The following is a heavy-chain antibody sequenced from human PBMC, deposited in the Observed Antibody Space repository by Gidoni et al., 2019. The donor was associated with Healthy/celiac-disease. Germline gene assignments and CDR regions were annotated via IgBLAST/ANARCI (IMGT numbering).Heavy chain of an antibody. J-gene: IGHJ6*02. V-gene: IGHV1-3*01. CDR2: INAGNGNT. CDR3: ARDSAPIVVVVAATPGYYGMDV. D-gene: IGHD2-15*01. Sequence: QVQLVQSGAEVKKPGASVKVYCKASGYTFTSYAMHWVRQAPGQRLEWMGWINAGNGNTKYSQKFQGRVTITRDTSASTAYMELSSLRSEDTAVYYCARDSAPIVVVVAATPGYYGMDVWGQGTTVTVSS. CDR1: GYTFTSYA.